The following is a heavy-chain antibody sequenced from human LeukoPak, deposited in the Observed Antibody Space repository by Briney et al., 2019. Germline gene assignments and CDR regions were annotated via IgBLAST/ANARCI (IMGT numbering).Heavy chain of an antibody. CDR1: GFPFSASA. CDR2: ILSTGTT. Sequence: GGSLRLSCPASGFPFSASAMTWVRQAAGKGLEWVSHILSTGTTYYADSMRGRFTISRDNSKNTLYLLMTSLGADDTAVYYCATVKYDCCDPVGCLDPWGQGTLVSVS. V-gene: IGHV3-23*01. D-gene: IGHD2-21*02. J-gene: IGHJ5*02. CDR3: ATVKYDCCDPVGCLDP.